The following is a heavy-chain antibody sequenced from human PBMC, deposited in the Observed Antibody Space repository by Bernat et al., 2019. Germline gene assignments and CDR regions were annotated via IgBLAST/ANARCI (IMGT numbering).Heavy chain of an antibody. V-gene: IGHV3-11*06. J-gene: IGHJ3*02. D-gene: IGHD1-1*01. CDR3: ARDRTGTTDFDI. CDR1: GFTFSDYY. Sequence: QVQLMESGGGLVKPGGSLRLSCAASGFTFSDYYMSWIRQAPGKGLEWVSYISSSSSYTNYADSVKGRFTISRDNAKNSLYLQMNSLRAEDTAVYYCARDRTGTTDFDIWGQGTMVTVSS. CDR2: ISSSSSYT.